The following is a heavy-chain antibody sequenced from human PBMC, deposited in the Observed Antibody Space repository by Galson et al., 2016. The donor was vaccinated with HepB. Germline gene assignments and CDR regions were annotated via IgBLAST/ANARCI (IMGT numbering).Heavy chain of an antibody. J-gene: IGHJ6*02. D-gene: IGHD3-3*01. V-gene: IGHV3-20*01. CDR1: EFTFDDYG. CDR2: INWNGGST. Sequence: SLRLSCAASEFTFDDYGMSWVRQAPGKGLEWVSGINWNGGSTDYVDSVKGRFTISRDNGKNSLYLQMNSLRAEDTALYHCARGGTIWRAYGMDVWGLGTMVTVSS. CDR3: ARGGTIWRAYGMDV.